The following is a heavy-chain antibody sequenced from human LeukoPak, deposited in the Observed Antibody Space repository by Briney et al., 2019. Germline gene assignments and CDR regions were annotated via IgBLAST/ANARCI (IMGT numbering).Heavy chain of an antibody. Sequence: SETLSLTCTVSGGSISNYYWSWIRQPPGKGLEWIGYIYYSGSTNYNPALKSRITISVGPSKNQFSLKLSSVTAADTAVYYCARQGYSNYYYYGMDVWGQGTTVTVSS. CDR2: IYYSGST. V-gene: IGHV4-59*08. CDR3: ARQGYSNYYYYGMDV. CDR1: GGSISNYY. J-gene: IGHJ6*02. D-gene: IGHD4-4*01.